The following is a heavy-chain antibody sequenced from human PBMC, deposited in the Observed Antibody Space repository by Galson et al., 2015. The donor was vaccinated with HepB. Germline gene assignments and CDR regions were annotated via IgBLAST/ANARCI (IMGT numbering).Heavy chain of an antibody. J-gene: IGHJ4*02. CDR1: GFTFSSYW. V-gene: IGHV3-74*03. CDR3: ARPQGNGNGYNSFFGY. Sequence: SLRLSCAASGFTFSSYWMYWVRQAPGKGLVWVSRMYNDGSSATYADSVKGRFTISRDNAKNTLYLQMNSLRGEDTAVYYCARPQGNGNGYNSFFGYWGQGTLVTVS. D-gene: IGHD5-24*01. CDR2: MYNDGSSA.